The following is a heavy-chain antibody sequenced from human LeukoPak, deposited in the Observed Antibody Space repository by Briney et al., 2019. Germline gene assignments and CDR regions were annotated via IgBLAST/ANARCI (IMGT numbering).Heavy chain of an antibody. D-gene: IGHD3-3*01. CDR2: FYKSGST. CDR3: ARDGGSRAFQH. J-gene: IGHJ1*01. CDR1: GGSISSNY. V-gene: IGHV4-59*01. Sequence: PSETLSLTCTVSGGSISSNYWSWIRQPPGQGLEWIGCFYKSGSTDYNPSLKSRVTISVDTSKNQFSLKLSSVTAADTAVYYCARDGGSRAFQHWGQGTLVTVSS.